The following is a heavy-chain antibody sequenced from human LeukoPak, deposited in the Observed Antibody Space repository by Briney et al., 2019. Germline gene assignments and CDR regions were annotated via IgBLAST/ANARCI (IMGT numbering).Heavy chain of an antibody. J-gene: IGHJ4*02. CDR1: GGSVNSGHHY. V-gene: IGHV4-31*03. D-gene: IGHD5-18*01. Sequence: PSETLSLSCTVSGGSVNSGHHYWRWTRHHPAKGLEGIGFIHFTGDIYYNPSLKSRLTISVDTSKNQFSLRLSSVTAADMAVYYCSSGGDTAKGGDSWGQGALVTVS. CDR3: SSGGDTAKGGDS. CDR2: IHFTGDI.